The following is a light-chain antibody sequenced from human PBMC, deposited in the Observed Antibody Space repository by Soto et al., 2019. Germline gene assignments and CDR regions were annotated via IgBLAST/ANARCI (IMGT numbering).Light chain of an antibody. J-gene: IGKJ1*01. Sequence: IQMTHSPSSLSASVGDRVTITFQASQDISNYLNWYQQKAGKAPKLLIYKASTLKSGVPSRFSGSGSGTEFTLTISSLQPDDFATYYCQQYHTSSITFGQGTKVDI. CDR2: KAS. CDR1: QDISNY. CDR3: QQYHTSSIT. V-gene: IGKV1-5*03.